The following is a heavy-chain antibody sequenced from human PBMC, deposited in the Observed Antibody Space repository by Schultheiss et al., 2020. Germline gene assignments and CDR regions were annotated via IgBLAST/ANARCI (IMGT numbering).Heavy chain of an antibody. CDR3: ARDGRVVVPAAQYYYYYGMDV. D-gene: IGHD2-2*01. J-gene: IGHJ6*02. CDR2: IYASGST. CDR1: GGSFSGYY. Sequence: SETLSLTCAVYGGSFSGYYWTWIRQPAGKGLELIGRIYASGSTNYNPSLKSRVTMSVDTSKNQFSLKLSSVTAADTAVYYCARDGRVVVPAAQYYYYYGMDVWGQGTTVTVSS. V-gene: IGHV4-4*07.